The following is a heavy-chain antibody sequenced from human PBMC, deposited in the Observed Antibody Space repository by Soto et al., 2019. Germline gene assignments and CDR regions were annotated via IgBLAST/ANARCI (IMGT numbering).Heavy chain of an antibody. J-gene: IGHJ4*02. CDR3: PPPPPSPTTGDPDS. CDR1: GFSFSTPGVG. Sequence: QITLKESGPTLVKPTQTLTLTCSFSGFSFSTPGVGVGWIRQPPGKPLEWLALIYWDDDKRYSPSLGSRLTTTKDPSKNRLVLIITNRALRTTAPYYCPPPPPSPTTGDPDSGGQGTLVPVPS. D-gene: IGHD3-10*01. V-gene: IGHV2-5*02. CDR2: IYWDDDK.